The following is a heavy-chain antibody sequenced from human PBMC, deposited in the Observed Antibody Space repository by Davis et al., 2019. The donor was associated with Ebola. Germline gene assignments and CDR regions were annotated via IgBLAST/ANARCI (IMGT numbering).Heavy chain of an antibody. V-gene: IGHV3-21*01. CDR3: ARDTNYDFWSGYLY. D-gene: IGHD3-3*01. CDR1: GFTFSSYA. J-gene: IGHJ4*02. Sequence: GESLKISCAASGFTFSSYAMHWVRQAPGKGLEWVSAISGGGGSTDYADSVKGRFTISRDNAKNSLYLQMNSLRAEDTAVYYCARDTNYDFWSGYLYWGQGTLVTVSS. CDR2: ISGGGGST.